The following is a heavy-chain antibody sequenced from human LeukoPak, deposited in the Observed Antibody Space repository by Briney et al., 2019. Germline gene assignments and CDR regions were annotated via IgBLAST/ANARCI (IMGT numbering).Heavy chain of an antibody. J-gene: IGHJ4*02. Sequence: PGGSLRLSCAASGFTMRDFVMHWVRQAPGKGREWVAVIWNDGSQKHYVESVEGRFTISRENSITTLSLQMSGLKVEDTRVYYCVKGADGDYNFEDRFYFESWGQGTLVTVSS. D-gene: IGHD4-17*01. CDR3: VKGADGDYNFEDRFYFES. V-gene: IGHV3-33*06. CDR2: IWNDGSQK. CDR1: GFTMRDFV.